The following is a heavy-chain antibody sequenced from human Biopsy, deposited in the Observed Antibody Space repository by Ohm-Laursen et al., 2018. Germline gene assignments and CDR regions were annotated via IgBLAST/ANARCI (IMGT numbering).Heavy chain of an antibody. J-gene: IGHJ4*02. CDR3: AREAIGYQLPCDD. Sequence: ASVKVSCKPPGGTFSNYGVIWVRQAPGQGLEWMGRIIPILRTTAYAQTFLGRVTITADSPTSTVDMELTSLTSDDTAVYFCAREAIGYQLPCDDWGQGTLVTVSS. CDR1: GGTFSNYG. CDR2: IIPILRTT. V-gene: IGHV1-69*11. D-gene: IGHD2-2*01.